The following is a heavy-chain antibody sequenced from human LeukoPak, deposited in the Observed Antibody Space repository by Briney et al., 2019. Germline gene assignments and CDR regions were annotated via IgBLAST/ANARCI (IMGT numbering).Heavy chain of an antibody. CDR2: ISYDGSNK. D-gene: IGHD3-16*02. CDR1: GFTFSSYA. Sequence: PGGSLRLSCAASGFTFSSYAMHWVRQAPGKGLEWVAVISYDGSNKYYADSVKGRFTISRDNSKNTLYLQMNSLRAEDTAVYYCASPYVWGSYRYSYFGPFDYWGQGTLVTVSS. V-gene: IGHV3-30-3*01. J-gene: IGHJ4*02. CDR3: ASPYVWGSYRYSYFGPFDY.